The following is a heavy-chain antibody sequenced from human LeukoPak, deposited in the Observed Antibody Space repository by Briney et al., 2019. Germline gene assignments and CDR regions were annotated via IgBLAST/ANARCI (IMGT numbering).Heavy chain of an antibody. V-gene: IGHV1-69*13. CDR1: GGTFSSYA. CDR2: IIPIFGTA. J-gene: IGHJ6*03. CDR3: ARAVYTSSSYYYYYYMDV. Sequence: SVKVSFKASGGTFSSYAISWLRQAPGQGLEWMGGIIPIFGTANYAQKFQGRVTITADESTSTAYMELSSLRSEDTAVYYCARAVYTSSSYYYYYYMDVWGKGTTVTVSS. D-gene: IGHD6-6*01.